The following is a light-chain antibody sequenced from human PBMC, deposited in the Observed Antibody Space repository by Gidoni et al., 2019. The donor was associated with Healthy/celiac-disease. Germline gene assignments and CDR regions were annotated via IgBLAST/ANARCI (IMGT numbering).Light chain of an antibody. CDR1: LSVSSSY. V-gene: IGKV3-20*01. CDR3: QQYGSSPRT. CDR2: GAS. J-gene: IGKJ3*01. Sequence: EIVLTQSPGTLSLSPGERATLSCRASLSVSSSYLAWYQQKPGQAPRLLIYGASSRATGIPDRFSCSGSGTDFTLTISRLEPEDFAVYYCQQYGSSPRTFGPGTKVDIK.